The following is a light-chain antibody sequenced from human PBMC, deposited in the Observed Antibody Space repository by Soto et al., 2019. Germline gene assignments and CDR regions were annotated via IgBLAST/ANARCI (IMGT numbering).Light chain of an antibody. Sequence: DIQMTQSPSTLSASVGDGVTITCRVSQNISVWLACYQQRPGKAPKFLIYDASNLENGVSSRFSVSVSGTQLTLTIRSLQPDDFAMYYCQQSDSSSPSFGHPPKLASK. CDR1: QNISVW. V-gene: IGKV1-5*01. J-gene: IGKJ2*03. CDR3: QQSDSSSPS. CDR2: DAS.